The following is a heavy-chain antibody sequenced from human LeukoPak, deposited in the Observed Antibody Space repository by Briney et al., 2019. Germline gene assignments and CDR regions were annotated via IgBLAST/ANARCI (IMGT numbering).Heavy chain of an antibody. D-gene: IGHD4-17*01. Sequence: PGGSLRLSCAASGFTFISYSMNWVRQAPGKGLEWVSSISSSSSYIYYADSVKGRFTISRDNAKNSLYLQMNSLRAEDRAVYYCARDRYGDYAVDYWGQGTLVTVSS. CDR1: GFTFISYS. V-gene: IGHV3-21*01. J-gene: IGHJ4*02. CDR2: ISSSSSYI. CDR3: ARDRYGDYAVDY.